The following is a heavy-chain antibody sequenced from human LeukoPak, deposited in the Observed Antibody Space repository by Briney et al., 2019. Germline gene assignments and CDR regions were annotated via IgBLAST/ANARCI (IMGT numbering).Heavy chain of an antibody. CDR1: GGSFSGYY. D-gene: IGHD6-19*01. Sequence: PSETLSLTCAVYGGSFSGYYWSWIRQPPGKGLEWIGEINHSGSTNYNPSLKSRVTISVDTSKNQFSLKLSSVTAADTAVYYCARHAMAVAGSDYWGQGTLVTVSS. J-gene: IGHJ4*02. CDR2: INHSGST. CDR3: ARHAMAVAGSDY. V-gene: IGHV4-34*01.